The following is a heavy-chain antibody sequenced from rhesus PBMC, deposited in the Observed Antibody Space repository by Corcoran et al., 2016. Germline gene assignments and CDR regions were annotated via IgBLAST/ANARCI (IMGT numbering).Heavy chain of an antibody. CDR1: GYSISSGFG. D-gene: IGHD2-15*01. V-gene: IGHV4-127*01. Sequence: QVQLQESGPGLAKPSETLSLPCAVSGYSISSGFGWRWLRQPPGKGLEWIGYIGGSSGGTNYNPSLKSRVTISKDTSKNQFSLKLNSVTAADTAVYYCVKYGGDYWGQGVLVTVSS. CDR2: IGGSSGGT. J-gene: IGHJ4*01. CDR3: VKYGGDY.